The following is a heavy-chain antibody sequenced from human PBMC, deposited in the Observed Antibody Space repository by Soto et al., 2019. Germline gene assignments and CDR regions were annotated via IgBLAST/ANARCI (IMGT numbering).Heavy chain of an antibody. CDR1: GFTFSSYA. V-gene: IGHV3-30-3*01. CDR2: ISYDGSNK. D-gene: IGHD2-2*01. J-gene: IGHJ6*02. CDR3: ARVGYCSSTSCAPHYYGMDV. Sequence: GGSLRLSCAASGFTFSSYAMHWVRQAPGKGLEWVAVISYDGSNKYYADSVKGRFTISRDNSKNTLYLQMNSLRAEDTAVYYCARVGYCSSTSCAPHYYGMDVWGQGTTVTVSS.